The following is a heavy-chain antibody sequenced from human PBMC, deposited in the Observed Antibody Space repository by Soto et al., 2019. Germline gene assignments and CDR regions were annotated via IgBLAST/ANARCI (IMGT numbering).Heavy chain of an antibody. D-gene: IGHD3-10*01. CDR1: GFAFHRYG. CDR2: IWYDGTTK. CDR3: ARDGSGGDWRFFDY. J-gene: IGHJ4*02. V-gene: IGHV3-33*01. Sequence: QVQLVESGGSVVQPGRSVRLSCAASGFAFHRYGIHWVRQAPGKGLEWVADIWYDGTTKYYADSVKGRFTVSRDDSENTVYLQMDSLRAGDTAVYYCARDGSGGDWRFFDYWGQGTLVTVSS.